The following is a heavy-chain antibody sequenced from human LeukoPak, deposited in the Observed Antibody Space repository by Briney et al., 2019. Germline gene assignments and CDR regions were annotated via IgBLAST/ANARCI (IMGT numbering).Heavy chain of an antibody. V-gene: IGHV3-30*04. CDR1: GFTFSSYA. J-gene: IGHJ4*02. Sequence: GRSLRLSCAASGFTFSSYAMHWVRQAPGKGLEWVAVISYDGSNKYYADSVKGRFTISRDNSKNTLYLQMNSLRAEDTAVYYCARVPYSGGWYYFDYWGQGTLVTVSS. CDR3: ARVPYSGGWYYFDY. CDR2: ISYDGSNK. D-gene: IGHD6-19*01.